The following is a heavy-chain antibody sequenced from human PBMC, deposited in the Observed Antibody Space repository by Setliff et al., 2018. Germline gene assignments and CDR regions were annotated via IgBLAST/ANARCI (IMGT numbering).Heavy chain of an antibody. D-gene: IGHD3-22*01. CDR3: ATLAFTYYYDSSGYYPHDY. V-gene: IGHV1-24*01. J-gene: IGHJ4*02. CDR2: FGPEDGET. CDR1: GYTLTELS. Sequence: GASVKVSCKVSGYTLTELSMHWVRQAPGEGLEWMGGFGPEDGETIYAQKFQGRVTMTEDTSTDTAYMELSSLRSEDTAVYYCATLAFTYYYDSSGYYPHDYWGQGTLVTVSS.